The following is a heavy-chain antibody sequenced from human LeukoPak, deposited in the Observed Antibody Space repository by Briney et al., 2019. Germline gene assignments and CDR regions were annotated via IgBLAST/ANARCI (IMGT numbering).Heavy chain of an antibody. CDR3: AGPGAGDLDY. V-gene: IGHV4-34*01. CDR1: GGPFGIYY. Sequence: PSETLSLTGAIYGGPFGIYYWSWIRQPPGKGLEWIGEINHSGSTNYNPSLKSRVTISGDTSKNQFSLKLSSVTAADTAVYYCAGPGAGDLDYWGQGTLVTVSS. D-gene: IGHD3-10*01. CDR2: INHSGST. J-gene: IGHJ4*02.